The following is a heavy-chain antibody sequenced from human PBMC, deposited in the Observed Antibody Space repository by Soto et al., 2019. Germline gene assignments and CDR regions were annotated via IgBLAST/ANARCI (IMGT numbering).Heavy chain of an antibody. V-gene: IGHV4-34*01. CDR2: INHSGST. J-gene: IGHJ5*02. Sequence: SETLSLTCAVYGGSFSGYYWSCILQPPGKGLKGMGEINHSGSTNYNPSLKSRVTISVDTSKNQFSLKLSSVTAADTAVYYCAREISIGYCSGGSCYGWFDPWGQGTLVTVSS. CDR3: AREISIGYCSGGSCYGWFDP. D-gene: IGHD2-15*01. CDR1: GGSFSGYY.